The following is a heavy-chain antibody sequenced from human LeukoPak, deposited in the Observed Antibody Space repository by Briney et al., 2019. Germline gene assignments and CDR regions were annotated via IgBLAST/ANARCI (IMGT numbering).Heavy chain of an antibody. Sequence: RGSLRLSCAASGFTFSSYAMHWVRQAPGKGLEWVAVISYDGSNKYYADSVKGRFTISRDNSKNTLYLQMNSLRAEDTAVYYCARAGPGKSPDTDYGDYYFDYWGQGTLVTVSS. CDR2: ISYDGSNK. J-gene: IGHJ4*02. V-gene: IGHV3-30-3*01. D-gene: IGHD4-17*01. CDR3: ARAGPGKSPDTDYGDYYFDY. CDR1: GFTFSSYA.